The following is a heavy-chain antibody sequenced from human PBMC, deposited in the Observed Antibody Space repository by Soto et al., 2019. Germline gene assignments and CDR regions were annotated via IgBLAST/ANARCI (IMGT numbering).Heavy chain of an antibody. J-gene: IGHJ5*02. D-gene: IGHD3-10*01. CDR1: GYSISSGYY. CDR3: ARDCRYYYGSGSYLSHRGQYNWFDP. V-gene: IGHV4-38-2*02. Sequence: SETLSLTCAVSGYSISSGYYWGWIRQRPGKGLEWIGSIYHSGSTYYNPSLKSRVTISVDTSKNQFSLKLSSVTAADTAVYYCARDCRYYYGSGSYLSHRGQYNWFDPWGQGTLVTVSS. CDR2: IYHSGST.